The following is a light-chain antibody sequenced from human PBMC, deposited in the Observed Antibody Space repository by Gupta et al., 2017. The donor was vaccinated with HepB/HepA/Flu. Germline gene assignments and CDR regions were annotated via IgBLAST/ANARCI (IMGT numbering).Light chain of an antibody. CDR3: WSYAGGYNVV. CDR2: DVS. Sequence: QFALTQPRSVSGSHGQSVPISCPGTSSDVGAYNFVSWYQQHPGKAPKLMIYDVSGRPSGIPDRFSGSKSGITASLTISGLQTEDEGDYFCWSYAGGYNVVFGGGTKLTVL. J-gene: IGLJ2*01. V-gene: IGLV2-11*01. CDR1: SSDVGAYNF.